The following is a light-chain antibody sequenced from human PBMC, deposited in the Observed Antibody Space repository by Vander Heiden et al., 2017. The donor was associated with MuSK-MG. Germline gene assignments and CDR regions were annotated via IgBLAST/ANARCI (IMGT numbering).Light chain of an antibody. CDR1: QDISNY. V-gene: IGKV1-33*01. CDR3: QQYDNLIT. CDR2: DAS. J-gene: IGKJ5*01. Sequence: DIQMTQSPSSLSASVGDRVTITCQASQDISNYLNWYQQKPGKAPKLLIYDASNLETGVPSRFSGSGSGTDFTFTISSLQPEDIATYYCQQYDNLITFGQGTRLXIK.